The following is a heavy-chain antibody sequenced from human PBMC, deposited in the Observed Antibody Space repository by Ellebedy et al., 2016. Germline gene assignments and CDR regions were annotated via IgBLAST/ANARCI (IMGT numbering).Heavy chain of an antibody. D-gene: IGHD3-16*01. CDR1: GGSISSGDYY. CDR3: ARSLYYVDWFDP. V-gene: IGHV4-30-4*01. J-gene: IGHJ5*02. Sequence: LRLSXTVSGGSISSGDYYWSWIRQPPGKGLEWIGYIYYSGNTYYNPSLKSRVTISVDTSKNQFSLKLSSVTAADTAVYYCARSLYYVDWFDPWGQGTLVTVSS. CDR2: IYYSGNT.